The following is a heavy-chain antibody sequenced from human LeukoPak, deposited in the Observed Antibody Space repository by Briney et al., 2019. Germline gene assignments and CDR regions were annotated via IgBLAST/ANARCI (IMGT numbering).Heavy chain of an antibody. CDR2: ISSSSSTI. J-gene: IGHJ4*02. CDR1: GFTFSSYA. Sequence: GGSLRLSCAASGFTFSSYAMSWVRQAPGKGLEWVSYISSSSSTIYYADSVKGRFTISRDNAKNSLYLQMNSLRAEDTAVYYCARERSYPDYWGQGTLVTVSS. V-gene: IGHV3-48*01. D-gene: IGHD1-26*01. CDR3: ARERSYPDY.